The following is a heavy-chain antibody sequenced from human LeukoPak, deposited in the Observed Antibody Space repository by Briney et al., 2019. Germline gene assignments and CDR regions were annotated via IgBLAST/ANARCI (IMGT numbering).Heavy chain of an antibody. CDR1: GFAFSSYW. Sequence: GGSLRLSCAASGFAFSSYWMSWVRQAPGKGLEWVANIKRDGSDTYYVDSVKGRFTISRDNAKNSLYLQLNSPRAEDTAVYYCARDANYYDSRGDNHFNCWGQGTLVTVSS. CDR2: IKRDGSDT. CDR3: ARDANYYDSRGDNHFNC. V-gene: IGHV3-7*01. D-gene: IGHD3-22*01. J-gene: IGHJ4*02.